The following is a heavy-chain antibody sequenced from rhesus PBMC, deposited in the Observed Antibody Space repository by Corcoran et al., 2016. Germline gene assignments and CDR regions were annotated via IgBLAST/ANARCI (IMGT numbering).Heavy chain of an antibody. CDR2: ISGSGGST. V-gene: IGHV4-173*01. J-gene: IGHJ2*01. Sequence: QLQLQESGPGLVKPSETLSLTCAVSGGSISSNYWSWIRQPPGKGLEWIGRISGSGGSTDYNPSLKGLVTISTDTSKNHFSLKLSSVTAADTAVYYCARDTVTTLLYWYFDLWGPGTPITISS. CDR3: ARDTVTTLLYWYFDL. CDR1: GGSISSNY. D-gene: IGHD4-23*01.